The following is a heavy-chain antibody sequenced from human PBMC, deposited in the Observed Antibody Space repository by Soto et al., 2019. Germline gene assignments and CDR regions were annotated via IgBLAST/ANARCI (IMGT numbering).Heavy chain of an antibody. CDR1: GYTFTSYG. CDR3: ARDGYSSGWTTLSVYYYYGMDV. D-gene: IGHD6-19*01. Sequence: ASVKVSCKXSGYTFTSYGISWVRQAPGQGLEWMGWISAYNGNTNYAQKLQGRVTMTTDTSTSTAYMELRSLRSDDTAVYYCARDGYSSGWTTLSVYYYYGMDVWGQGTTVTSP. V-gene: IGHV1-18*04. J-gene: IGHJ6*02. CDR2: ISAYNGNT.